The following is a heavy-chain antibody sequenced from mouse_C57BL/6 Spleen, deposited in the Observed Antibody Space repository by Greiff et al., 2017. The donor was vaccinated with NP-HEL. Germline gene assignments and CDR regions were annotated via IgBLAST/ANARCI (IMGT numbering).Heavy chain of an antibody. CDR3: AKDLYYDYDGDDDVFAY. CDR2: ISYDGSN. V-gene: IGHV3-6*01. D-gene: IGHD2-4*01. CDR1: GYSITSGYY. Sequence: EVKLLESGPGLVKPSQSLSLTCSVTGYSITSGYYWNWIRQFPGNKLEWMGYISYDGSNNYNPSLKNRIPITRDTSKNQFFLKLNSVTAEDTATYYCAKDLYYDYDGDDDVFAYWGQGTLVTVSA. J-gene: IGHJ3*01.